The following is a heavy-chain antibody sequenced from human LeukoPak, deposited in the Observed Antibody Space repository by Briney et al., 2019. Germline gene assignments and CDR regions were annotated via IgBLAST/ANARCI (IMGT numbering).Heavy chain of an antibody. J-gene: IGHJ4*02. V-gene: IGHV3-9*01. Sequence: GRSLRLSCAASGFTFDDYAMHWVRQAPGKGLEWVSGISWNSGSIGYADSVKGRFTISRDNAKNSLYLQMNSLRAEDTAVYYCARVGGGATYYFDYWGQGTLVTVSS. D-gene: IGHD1-26*01. CDR3: ARVGGGATYYFDY. CDR1: GFTFDDYA. CDR2: ISWNSGSI.